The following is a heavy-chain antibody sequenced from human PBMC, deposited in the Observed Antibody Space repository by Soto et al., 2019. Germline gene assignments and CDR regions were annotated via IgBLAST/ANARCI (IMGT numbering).Heavy chain of an antibody. CDR3: ARRVVGSSRAFDI. CDR1: GFAFSSHP. J-gene: IGHJ3*02. CDR2: ISDGGDLT. D-gene: IGHD3-10*01. Sequence: LRLSCAASGFAFSSHPMSWVRQAPEKGLEWVAGISDGGDLTYNADSVRGRFTISRDNSRNTLYLQMNSLRAEDTAVYYCARRVVGSSRAFDIWGQGTMVTVSS. V-gene: IGHV3-23*01.